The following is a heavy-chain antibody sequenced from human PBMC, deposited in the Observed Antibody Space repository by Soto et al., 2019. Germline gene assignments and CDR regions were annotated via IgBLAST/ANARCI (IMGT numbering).Heavy chain of an antibody. J-gene: IGHJ4*02. D-gene: IGHD6-13*01. CDR3: ARYFKRYRSPPGPLEY. CDR1: GDSISSGDYY. Sequence: SETLSLTCTVSGDSISSGDYYWSWIRQPSGKGLEWIGCIYYSGNTYYNPSLKRRFSISVDTSKNQFSLQLSSVTVADTAVYYCARYFKRYRSPPGPLEYWGLGTLDTVSS. V-gene: IGHV4-30-4*01. CDR2: IYYSGNT.